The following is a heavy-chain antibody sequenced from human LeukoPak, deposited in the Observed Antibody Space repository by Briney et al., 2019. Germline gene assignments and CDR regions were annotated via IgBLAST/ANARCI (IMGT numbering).Heavy chain of an antibody. CDR3: ARGRGGYGDAYYYYMDV. D-gene: IGHD4-17*01. V-gene: IGHV1-69*01. Sequence: SVKVSCKASGGTFSSYAISWVRQAPGQGLEWMGGIIPIFGTANYAQKFQGRATITADESTSTAYMELSSLRSEDTAVYYCARGRGGYGDAYYYYMDVWGKGTTVTVSS. J-gene: IGHJ6*03. CDR2: IIPIFGTA. CDR1: GGTFSSYA.